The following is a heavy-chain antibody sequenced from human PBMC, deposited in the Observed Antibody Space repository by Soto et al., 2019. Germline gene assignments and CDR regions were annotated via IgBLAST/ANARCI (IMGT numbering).Heavy chain of an antibody. CDR2: ITSSSSYI. V-gene: IGHV3-21*01. Sequence: GGSLRLSCTASGFTFSSHSMNWVRQAPGKGLEWVSSITSSSSYINYADSVKGRFTISRDNAKTSLYLQMNSLRSEDTAVYYCAREPGVSSGWYVDYWGQGTLVTVSS. D-gene: IGHD6-19*01. CDR1: GFTFSSHS. J-gene: IGHJ4*02. CDR3: AREPGVSSGWYVDY.